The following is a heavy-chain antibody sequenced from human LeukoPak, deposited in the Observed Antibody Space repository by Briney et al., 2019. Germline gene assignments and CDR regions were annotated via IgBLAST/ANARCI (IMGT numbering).Heavy chain of an antibody. CDR2: INHGGST. J-gene: IGHJ6*02. CDR3: ARLVVVPAAIGDYYYYYGMDV. V-gene: IGHV4-34*01. D-gene: IGHD2-2*01. CDR1: GGSFSGYY. Sequence: PSETLSLTCAVYGGSFSGYYWSWIRQPPGKGLEWIGEINHGGSTNYNPSLKSRVTISVDTSKNQFSLKLSSVTAADTAVYYCARLVVVPAAIGDYYYYYGMDVWGQGTTVTVSS.